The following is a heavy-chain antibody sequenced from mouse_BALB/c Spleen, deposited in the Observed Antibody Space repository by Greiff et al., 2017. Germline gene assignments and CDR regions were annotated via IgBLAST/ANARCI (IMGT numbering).Heavy chain of an antibody. CDR3: ARGLRLFAY. J-gene: IGHJ3*01. CDR1: GFNIKDTY. Sequence: VQLKESGAELVKPGASVKLSCTASGFNIKDTYMHWVKQRPEQGLEWIGRIDPANGNTKYDPKFQGKATITADTSSNTAYLQLSSLTSEDTAVYYCARGLRLFAYWGQGTLVTVSA. CDR2: IDPANGNT. V-gene: IGHV14-3*02. D-gene: IGHD2-2*01.